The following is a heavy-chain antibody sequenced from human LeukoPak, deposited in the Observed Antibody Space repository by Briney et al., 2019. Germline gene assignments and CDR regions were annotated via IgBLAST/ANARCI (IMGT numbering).Heavy chain of an antibody. Sequence: GGSLRLSCAASGFTFSSYEMNWVRQAPGKGLEWVSYISSSGSTIYYADSVKGRSTISRDNAKNSLYLQMNSLRAEDTAVYYCASRLWFGELFSYYYGMDVWGQGTTVTVSS. V-gene: IGHV3-48*03. J-gene: IGHJ6*02. CDR3: ASRLWFGELFSYYYGMDV. CDR2: ISSSGSTI. CDR1: GFTFSSYE. D-gene: IGHD3-10*01.